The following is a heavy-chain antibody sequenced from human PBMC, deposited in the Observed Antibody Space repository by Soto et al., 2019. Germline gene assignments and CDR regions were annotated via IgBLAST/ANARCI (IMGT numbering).Heavy chain of an antibody. CDR1: GGSISSGGYY. CDR3: ARDRRGGTRPYNWFDP. D-gene: IGHD1-7*01. CDR2: IYYSGST. J-gene: IGHJ5*02. V-gene: IGHV4-31*03. Sequence: SETLSLTCTVSGGSISSGGYYWSWIRQHPGKGLEWIGYIYYSGSTYYNPSLKSRVTISVDTSKNQFSLKLSSVTAADTAVYYCARDRRGGTRPYNWFDPWGQGTLVTVSS.